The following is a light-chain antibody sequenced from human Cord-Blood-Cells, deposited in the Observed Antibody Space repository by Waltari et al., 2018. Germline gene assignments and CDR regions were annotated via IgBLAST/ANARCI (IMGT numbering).Light chain of an antibody. V-gene: IGKV2-29*02. Sequence: DIVMTQTSLSLSVTPGQPASISCKSSQSLLHRDGKTHLYWYLQKPGPSPHLLIDAVSRRCSGVPVRFSGSGSGTDFTLRISRVEADDVGVYYCMQGIPPLTFGGGTQVEIK. CDR3: MQGIPPLT. CDR1: QSLLHRDGKTH. CDR2: AVS. J-gene: IGKJ4*01.